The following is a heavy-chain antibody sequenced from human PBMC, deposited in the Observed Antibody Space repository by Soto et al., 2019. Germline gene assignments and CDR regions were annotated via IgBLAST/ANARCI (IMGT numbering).Heavy chain of an antibody. CDR3: ATVNVWGRHFDD. J-gene: IGHJ4*02. CDR2: FDPEDGET. Sequence: ASVKVSCKVSGYTLTELSMHWVRQAPGKGLEWMGGFDPEDGETIYAQKFQGRVTMTEDTSTDTAYMELSSLRSEDTAVYYCATVNVWGRHFDDWGQGTLVTVSS. D-gene: IGHD3-16*01. CDR1: GYTLTELS. V-gene: IGHV1-24*01.